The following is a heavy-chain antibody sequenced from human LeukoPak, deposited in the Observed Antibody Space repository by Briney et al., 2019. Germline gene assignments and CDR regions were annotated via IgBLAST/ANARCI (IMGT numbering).Heavy chain of an antibody. Sequence: GASVKVSCKASGYTFTSYYMHWVRQAPGQGLEWMGIINPSGGSTSYAQKFQGRVTMTRDTSTSTVYMELSSLRSEDTAMYYCARNYYDSSGYYRYFDYWGQGTLVTVSS. CDR1: GYTFTSYY. CDR2: INPSGGST. V-gene: IGHV1-46*01. D-gene: IGHD3-22*01. CDR3: ARNYYDSSGYYRYFDY. J-gene: IGHJ4*02.